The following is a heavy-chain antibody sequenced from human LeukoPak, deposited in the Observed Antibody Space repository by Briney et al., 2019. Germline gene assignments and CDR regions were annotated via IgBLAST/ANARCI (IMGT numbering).Heavy chain of an antibody. V-gene: IGHV1-18*01. CDR2: IGAYNGNT. D-gene: IGHD3-22*01. CDR3: ARARFKYYYDSSGFDY. Sequence: ASVKVSCKASGYTFTSYGISWVRQAPGQGLEWMGWIGAYNGNTNYAQKLQGRVTMTTDTSTSTAYMELRSLRSDDTAVYYCARARFKYYYDSSGFDYWGQGTLVTVSS. J-gene: IGHJ4*02. CDR1: GYTFTSYG.